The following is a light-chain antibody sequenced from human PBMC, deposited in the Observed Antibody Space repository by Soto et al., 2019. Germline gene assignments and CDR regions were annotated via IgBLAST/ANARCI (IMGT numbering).Light chain of an antibody. Sequence: EILMTQSPATLSVSPGDSATLSCRASRSVDTDLAWYQQKPGQAPRLLVFATSARATGVPDRFRGSRSGTDFTLTISRLQPEDTATYFCHQYYNRPPWTFGQGTKVDIK. V-gene: IGKV3-15*01. CDR1: RSVDTD. CDR2: ATS. J-gene: IGKJ1*01. CDR3: HQYYNRPPWT.